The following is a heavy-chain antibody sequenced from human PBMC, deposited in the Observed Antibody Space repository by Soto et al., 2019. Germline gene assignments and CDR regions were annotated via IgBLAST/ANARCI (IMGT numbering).Heavy chain of an antibody. D-gene: IGHD4-4*01. CDR3: ARDGYADYIFVD. CDR1: GFTFSTTT. CDR2: INPEGDRT. V-gene: IGHV3-64*01. J-gene: IGHJ4*02. Sequence: GGSLRLSCAASGFTFSTTTMHWVRLAPGTGLEYVSAINPEGDRTYYANSVKGRFIISRDNSKSTLYLQMGSLRADDMGLYFCARDGYADYIFVDWGQGTLVTVSS.